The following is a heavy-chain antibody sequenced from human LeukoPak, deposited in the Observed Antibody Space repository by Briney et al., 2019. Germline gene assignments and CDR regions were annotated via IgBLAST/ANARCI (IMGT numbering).Heavy chain of an antibody. J-gene: IGHJ6*03. Sequence: PGGSLRLSCAASGFTFSSYSMNWVRQAPGKGLEWVTYISSSSSTIYYADSVKGRFTFYRDNAKNSLYLQMNSLRADDTAVYYCARDSVYYYYYMDVWGKGTTVTVSS. CDR2: ISSSSSTI. CDR3: ARDSVYYYYYMDV. V-gene: IGHV3-48*04. CDR1: GFTFSSYS. D-gene: IGHD3-10*01.